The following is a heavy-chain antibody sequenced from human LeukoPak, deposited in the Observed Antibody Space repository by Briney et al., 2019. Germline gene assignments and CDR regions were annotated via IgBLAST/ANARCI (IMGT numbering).Heavy chain of an antibody. CDR1: GFTFSDSW. J-gene: IGHJ4*02. Sequence: PGGSLRLSRAASGFTFSDSWMHWVRQAPGKGPEWLSRTSKDGTDTVYADSAKGRLTASRDNAKNTVYLELTNLRPDDTALYYCARGGYSGSYYRFSWGRGTLVTVAS. D-gene: IGHD6-25*01. V-gene: IGHV3-74*01. CDR3: ARGGYSGSYYRFS. CDR2: TSKDGTDT.